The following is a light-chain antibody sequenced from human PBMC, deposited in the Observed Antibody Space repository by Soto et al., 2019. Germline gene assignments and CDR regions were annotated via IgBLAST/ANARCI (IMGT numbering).Light chain of an antibody. Sequence: DIQMTQSPSTLSASIGDRVTITCRASQSVSSWLAWYQQKPGEAPKFLIYKASSLEIGVPSRFSGSGSGTEFTLTISSLQPDDFATYYCQQYNSYTFTFGPGTKVDIK. CDR2: KAS. CDR1: QSVSSW. CDR3: QQYNSYTFT. J-gene: IGKJ3*01. V-gene: IGKV1-5*03.